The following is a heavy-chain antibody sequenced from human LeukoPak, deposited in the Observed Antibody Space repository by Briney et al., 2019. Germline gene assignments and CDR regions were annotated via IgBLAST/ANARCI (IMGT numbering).Heavy chain of an antibody. CDR3: AREHYFYYMDG. CDR2: VNQGGTQK. Sequence: GGSLRLSCAASGFTFSSQWMSWVRQAPGKGLEWVANVNQGGTQKYYVDSVKGRFTISRDNAENSLYLQMNSLRAEDTAVYYCAREHYFYYMDGWGKGTTVTVSS. J-gene: IGHJ6*03. CDR1: GFTFSSQW. V-gene: IGHV3-7*01.